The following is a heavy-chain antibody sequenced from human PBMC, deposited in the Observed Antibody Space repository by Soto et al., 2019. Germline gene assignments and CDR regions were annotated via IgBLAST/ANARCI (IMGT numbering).Heavy chain of an antibody. CDR1: GFSLTTRPVG. J-gene: IGHJ4*02. V-gene: IGHV2-5*02. Sequence: QITLKESGPTLVKPTQTLTLTCSFSGFSLTTRPVGVGWIRQSPGKALEWLAFAYWDDDNRYSPSLRSRLTVTKNTSKNQVVIIMTNMDPVDTATYYCEHRSHSGDWNGGYFDYWGQGTLVTVSS. CDR3: EHRSHSGDWNGGYFDY. D-gene: IGHD2-21*02. CDR2: AYWDDDN.